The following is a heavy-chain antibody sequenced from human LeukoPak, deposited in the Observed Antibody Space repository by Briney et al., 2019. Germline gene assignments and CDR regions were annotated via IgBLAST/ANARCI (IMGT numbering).Heavy chain of an antibody. D-gene: IGHD4-23*01. Sequence: ASVKVSCKASGYTFTTYNMHWVRQAPGQGLEWMGIINPSSGTTDYAQKFQGRVTMTGDTSTSTVYMELSSLRSEDTAVYFCARGIGYGGNHFWYFDVWGRGTLVTVSS. CDR1: GYTFTTYN. CDR3: ARGIGYGGNHFWYFDV. J-gene: IGHJ2*01. V-gene: IGHV1-46*01. CDR2: INPSSGTT.